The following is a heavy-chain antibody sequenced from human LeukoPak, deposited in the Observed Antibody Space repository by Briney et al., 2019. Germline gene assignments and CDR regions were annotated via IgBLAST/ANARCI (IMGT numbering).Heavy chain of an antibody. V-gene: IGHV1-2*02. Sequence: ASVKVSCKASGYTFTGYYMHWVQQARGQGLEWMGWINPNSGGTNYAQKFQGRVTMTRDTSISTAYMELSRLRSDDTAVYYCARGRLLRFLSNWFDPWGQGTLVTVSS. J-gene: IGHJ5*02. D-gene: IGHD3-3*01. CDR3: ARGRLLRFLSNWFDP. CDR2: INPNSGGT. CDR1: GYTFTGYY.